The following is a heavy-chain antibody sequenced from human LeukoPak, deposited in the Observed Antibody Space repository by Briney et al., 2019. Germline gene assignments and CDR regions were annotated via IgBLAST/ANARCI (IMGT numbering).Heavy chain of an antibody. Sequence: GGSLRLSCAASGFTFDDYTMHWVRQAPGKGLEWVSGISWNSGSIGYADSAKGRFTISRDNAKNSLYLQMNSLRAEDTALYYCAKDTRGSDYFDYWGQGTLVTVSS. D-gene: IGHD3-10*01. J-gene: IGHJ4*02. CDR2: ISWNSGSI. V-gene: IGHV3-9*01. CDR1: GFTFDDYT. CDR3: AKDTRGSDYFDY.